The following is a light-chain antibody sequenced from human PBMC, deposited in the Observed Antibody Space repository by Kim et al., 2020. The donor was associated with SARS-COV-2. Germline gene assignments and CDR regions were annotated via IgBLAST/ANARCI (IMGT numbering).Light chain of an antibody. CDR3: QVWDSSSDPVV. J-gene: IGLJ2*01. CDR1: NVGSKS. Sequence: APGKTAGITCGGNNVGSKSVHWYQQKPGQAPVLVVYDDSDRPSGIPERFSGSNSGNTATLTISRVEAGDEADYYCQVWDSSSDPVVFGGGTQLTVL. CDR2: DDS. V-gene: IGLV3-21*03.